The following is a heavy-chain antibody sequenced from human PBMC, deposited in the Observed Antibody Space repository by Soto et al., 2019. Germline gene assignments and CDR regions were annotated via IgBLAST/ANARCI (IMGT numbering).Heavy chain of an antibody. CDR3: ARHAGYCSGGSCYSGPNYFDY. Sequence: PSETLSLTCAFYGGSFSGYDWSWIRQPPGKGLEWIGEIYYSGSTNYNPSLKSRVTISVDTSKNQFSLKLSSVTAADTAVYYCARHAGYCSGGSCYSGPNYFDYWGQGTLVTVSS. J-gene: IGHJ4*02. CDR1: GGSFSGYD. V-gene: IGHV4-59*08. D-gene: IGHD2-15*01. CDR2: IYYSGST.